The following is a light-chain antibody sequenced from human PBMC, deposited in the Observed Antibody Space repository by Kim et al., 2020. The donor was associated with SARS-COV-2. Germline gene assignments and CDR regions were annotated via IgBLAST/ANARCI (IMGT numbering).Light chain of an antibody. J-gene: IGLJ1*01. CDR3: SSYTSSSTLYV. Sequence: QSITFSCTGTSSDVGGYDYVSWYQQHPGKAPKLMIYDVSNRPSGVSNRFSGSKSGNTAPLTISGLQAEDEADYYCSSYTSSSTLYVFGTGTKVTVL. CDR2: DVS. CDR1: SSDVGGYDY. V-gene: IGLV2-14*03.